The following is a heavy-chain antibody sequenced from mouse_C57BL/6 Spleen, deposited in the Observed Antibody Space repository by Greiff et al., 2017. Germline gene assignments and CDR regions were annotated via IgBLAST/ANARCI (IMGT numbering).Heavy chain of an antibody. CDR3: ARARATPRRYYDV. CDR1: GYTFTSYW. V-gene: IGHV1-50*01. J-gene: IGHJ1*03. CDR2: IDPSDGYT. D-gene: IGHD1-1*01. Sequence: QVQLQQPGAELVKPGASVKLSCKASGYTFTSYWMQWVKQRPGQGLEWIGEIDPSDGYTNYNQKFKGKATLTVDTSSSTAYMQLSSLTSEDSAVYYCARARATPRRYYDVWGTGTTVTVSS.